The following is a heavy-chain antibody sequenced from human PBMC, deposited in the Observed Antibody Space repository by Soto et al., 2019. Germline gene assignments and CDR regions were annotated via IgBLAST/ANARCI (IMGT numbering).Heavy chain of an antibody. J-gene: IGHJ4*02. CDR1: GYTFTGYY. CDR3: ARGMDCGGDCPIDY. Sequence: QVQLVQSGAEVKKPGASVKVSCKASGYTFTGYYMHWVRQAPGQGLEWMGWINPNSGDTNYAQKFQGRVTMTRDTSISTAYMELSRLRSDDTAVYYCARGMDCGGDCPIDYWGQGTLVTVSS. D-gene: IGHD2-21*02. CDR2: INPNSGDT. V-gene: IGHV1-2*02.